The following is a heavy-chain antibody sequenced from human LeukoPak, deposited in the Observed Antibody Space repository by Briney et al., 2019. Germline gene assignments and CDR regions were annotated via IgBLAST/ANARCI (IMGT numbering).Heavy chain of an antibody. Sequence: AGGFLRLSCAASGFMFNGYSMTWVRQAPGKGLEWVSAISGSGGSTYYADSVKGRFTISRDNSKNTLYLQMNSLRAEDTAVYYCAKALKYYGSGSYSDYWGQGTLVTVSS. D-gene: IGHD3-10*01. CDR1: GFMFNGYS. CDR2: ISGSGGST. V-gene: IGHV3-23*01. CDR3: AKALKYYGSGSYSDY. J-gene: IGHJ4*02.